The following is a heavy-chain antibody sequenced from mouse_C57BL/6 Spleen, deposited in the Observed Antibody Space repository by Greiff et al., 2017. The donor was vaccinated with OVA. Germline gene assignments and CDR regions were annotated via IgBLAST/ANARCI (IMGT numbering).Heavy chain of an antibody. Sequence: EVQLQESGPELVKPGASVKMSCKASGYTFTDYNMHWVKQSHGKSLEWIGYINPNNGGTSYNQKFKGKATLTVNKSSSTAYMALRSLTSEDSAGYYCARSVFITTVVAGGDWGQGTTLTVDS. J-gene: IGHJ2*01. CDR3: ARSVFITTVVAGGD. D-gene: IGHD1-1*01. CDR1: GYTFTDYN. CDR2: INPNNGGT. V-gene: IGHV1-22*01.